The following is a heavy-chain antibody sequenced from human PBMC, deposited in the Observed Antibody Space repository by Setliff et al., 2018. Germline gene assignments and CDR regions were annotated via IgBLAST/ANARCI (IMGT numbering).Heavy chain of an antibody. CDR3: ASIDWGENFYNTDV. V-gene: IGHV3-74*01. J-gene: IGHJ6*03. CDR2: INPDGSIT. Sequence: GGSLRLSCAASGFTFSRYWMYWVRQVPGKGLVWVSRINPDGSITNYADSVRGRFTISRDNAKNTLYLQMHSLRAEDTAVYFCASIDWGENFYNTDVWGKGTTVTVSS. D-gene: IGHD7-27*01. CDR1: GFTFSRYW.